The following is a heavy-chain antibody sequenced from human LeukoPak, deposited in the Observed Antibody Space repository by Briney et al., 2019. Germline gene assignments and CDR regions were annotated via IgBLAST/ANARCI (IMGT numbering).Heavy chain of an antibody. Sequence: ASVKVSCKASGYTFTGYYMHWVRQAPGQGLEWMGWINPNSGGTNYAQKFQGRVTMTRDTSISTAYMELSRLRSDDTAVYYCAREGDPNIVVVPAATGYWGQGTLVTVSS. J-gene: IGHJ4*02. D-gene: IGHD2-2*01. CDR3: AREGDPNIVVVPAATGY. V-gene: IGHV1-2*02. CDR2: INPNSGGT. CDR1: GYTFTGYY.